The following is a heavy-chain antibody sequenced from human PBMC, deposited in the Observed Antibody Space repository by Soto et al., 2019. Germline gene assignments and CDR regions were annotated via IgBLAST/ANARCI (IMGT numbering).Heavy chain of an antibody. V-gene: IGHV4-39*01. Sequence: SETLSLTCTVSGGSISSSNYYWGWIRQPPGKGLEWIGSIYYSGSTAYNSSLKSRVTMSVDTSKNQLSLRLSSVTAADTAVYYCARGTLRYFDWLFTFDYWGQGTLVTVSS. D-gene: IGHD3-9*01. CDR1: GGSISSSNYY. J-gene: IGHJ4*02. CDR2: IYYSGST. CDR3: ARGTLRYFDWLFTFDY.